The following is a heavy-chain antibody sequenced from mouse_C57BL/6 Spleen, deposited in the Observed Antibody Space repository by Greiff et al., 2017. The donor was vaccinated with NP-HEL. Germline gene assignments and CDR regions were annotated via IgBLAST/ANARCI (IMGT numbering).Heavy chain of an antibody. CDR1: GFTFSSYA. CDR3: ARDYYGYDGGFAY. J-gene: IGHJ3*01. V-gene: IGHV5-4*01. Sequence: EVQRVESGGGLVKPGGSLKLSCAASGFTFSSYAMSWVRQTPEKRLEWVATISDGGSYTYYPDNVKGRFTISRDNAKNNLYLQMSHLKSEDTAMYYCARDYYGYDGGFAYWGQGTLVTVSA. CDR2: ISDGGSYT. D-gene: IGHD2-2*01.